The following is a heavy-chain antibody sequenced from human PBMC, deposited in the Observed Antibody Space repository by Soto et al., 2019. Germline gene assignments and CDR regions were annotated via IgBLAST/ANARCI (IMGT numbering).Heavy chain of an antibody. V-gene: IGHV1-2*04. D-gene: IGHD2-15*01. CDR1: GYTFTGYY. CDR2: INPNSGGT. J-gene: IGHJ5*02. Sequence: EASVKVSCKASGYTFTGYYMHWVRQAPGQGLEWMGWINPNSGGTNYAQKFQGWVTMTRDTSISTAYMELSRLRSDDTAVYYCARGDIVVVVAATRGWFDPWGQGTLVTVSS. CDR3: ARGDIVVVVAATRGWFDP.